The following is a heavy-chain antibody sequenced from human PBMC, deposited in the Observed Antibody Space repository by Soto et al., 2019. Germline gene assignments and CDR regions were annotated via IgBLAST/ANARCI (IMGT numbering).Heavy chain of an antibody. V-gene: IGHV3-30*18. D-gene: IGHD2-15*01. CDR3: AKGLGGNAPYYYYGMDV. CDR2: ISYDGSNK. J-gene: IGHJ6*02. Sequence: PGGSLRLSCAASGFTFSSYGMHWVRQAPGKGLEWVAVISYDGSNKYYADSVKGRFTISRDNSKNTLYLQMNSLRAEDTAVYYCAKGLGGNAPYYYYGMDVWGQGTTVTVSS. CDR1: GFTFSSYG.